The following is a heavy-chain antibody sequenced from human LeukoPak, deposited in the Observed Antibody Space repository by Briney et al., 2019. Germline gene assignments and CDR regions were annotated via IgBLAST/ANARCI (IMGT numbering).Heavy chain of an antibody. CDR2: ISRDGGST. Sequence: GGSLRLSCAASGFTFSTYAMSWVRQAPGKGLEWVSAISRDGGSTYYADSVKGRFTIPRDTSKNTLYLQMNSLRAEDTAVYYCAAAYFGVDQYYYGMDVWGQGTTVTVSS. CDR1: GFTFSTYA. V-gene: IGHV3-23*01. J-gene: IGHJ6*02. D-gene: IGHD3-3*01. CDR3: AAAYFGVDQYYYGMDV.